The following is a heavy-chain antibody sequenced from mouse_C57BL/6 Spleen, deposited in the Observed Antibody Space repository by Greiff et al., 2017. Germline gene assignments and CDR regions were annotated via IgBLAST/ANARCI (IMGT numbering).Heavy chain of an antibody. CDR1: GFSLSTSGMG. D-gene: IGHD1-1*01. CDR3: AREPYYYGSSYFDY. J-gene: IGHJ2*01. Sequence: QVTLKVSGPGLLQSSQTLSLTCSFSGFSLSTSGMGVSWIRQPSGKGLEWLAHIYWDDDKRYNSSLKSRLTISKDTSRNQVFLKITSVDTADTATYVCAREPYYYGSSYFDYWGQGTTLTVSS. V-gene: IGHV8-12*01. CDR2: IYWDDDK.